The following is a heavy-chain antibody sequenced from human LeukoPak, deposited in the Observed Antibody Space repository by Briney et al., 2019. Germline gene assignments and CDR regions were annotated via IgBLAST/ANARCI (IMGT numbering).Heavy chain of an antibody. CDR2: IYSGGST. CDR3: ARDPPAVAANTYG. D-gene: IGHD6-6*01. V-gene: IGHV3-66*01. Sequence: GGSLRLSCAASGVTVSNNYINWVRQAPGKGLEWVSLIYSGGSTYYADSVKGRFTISRDNSKNTLYLQMNSLRAEDTAVYYCARDPPAVAANTYGWGQGTPVTVSS. CDR1: GVTVSNNY. J-gene: IGHJ4*02.